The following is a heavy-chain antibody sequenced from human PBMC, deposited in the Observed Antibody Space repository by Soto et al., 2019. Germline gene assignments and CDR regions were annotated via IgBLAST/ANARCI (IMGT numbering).Heavy chain of an antibody. CDR2: IYFSGTA. CDR1: GAYINNTSYY. CDR3: ARGAPGPIPNSYFHF. Sequence: LQLQESGPGLVKPSETLSLTCSVSGAYINNTSYYWGWIRQSPGKGLEWLGNIYFSGTAYSTPSLRSRVTMSVDTSKNQLSLQLNSMTAADTGVYYCARGAPGPIPNSYFHFWGQGTLVTVSS. D-gene: IGHD3-16*01. J-gene: IGHJ4*02. V-gene: IGHV4-39*01.